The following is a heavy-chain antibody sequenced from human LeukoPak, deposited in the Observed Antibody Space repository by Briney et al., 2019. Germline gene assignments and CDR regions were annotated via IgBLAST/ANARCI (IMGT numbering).Heavy chain of an antibody. J-gene: IGHJ4*02. CDR2: ISHSGST. D-gene: IGHD6-19*01. Sequence: SETLSLTCTVSGGSISSYYWSWIRQPPGKGLEWIGYISHSGSTNYNPSLKSRVTISVDTSKKQFSLRVNSVTAADTAVYYCARLATAGYLNYWGQGTLVAVSS. V-gene: IGHV4-59*08. CDR3: ARLATAGYLNY. CDR1: GGSISSYY.